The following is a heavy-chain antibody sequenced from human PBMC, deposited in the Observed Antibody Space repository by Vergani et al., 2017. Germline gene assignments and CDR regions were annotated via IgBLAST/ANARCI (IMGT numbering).Heavy chain of an antibody. CDR1: GGSISSSSYY. CDR3: AVYDSSGYYYFDY. Sequence: QLQLQESGPGLVKPSETLSLTCTVSGGSISSSSYYWGWIRQPPGKGLEWIGSIYYSGSTYYNPSLKSRVTISVDRSKNQFSLKLSSVTAADTAVYYCAVYDSSGYYYFDYWGQGTLVTVSS. CDR2: IYYSGST. J-gene: IGHJ4*02. D-gene: IGHD3-22*01. V-gene: IGHV4-39*07.